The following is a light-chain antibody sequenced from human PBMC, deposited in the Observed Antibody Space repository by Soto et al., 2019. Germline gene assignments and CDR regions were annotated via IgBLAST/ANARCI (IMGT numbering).Light chain of an antibody. Sequence: QSALTQPASVSGSPGQSITISCTGTSSDVGGYNYVSWFQHHPGKAPKLIIYEVSYRPSGVSNRFSGSKSGDTASLTISGPQAEDEADYYCSSFTNTITRYAFGTGTKVTVL. CDR3: SSFTNTITRYA. CDR1: SSDVGGYNY. J-gene: IGLJ1*01. V-gene: IGLV2-14*01. CDR2: EVS.